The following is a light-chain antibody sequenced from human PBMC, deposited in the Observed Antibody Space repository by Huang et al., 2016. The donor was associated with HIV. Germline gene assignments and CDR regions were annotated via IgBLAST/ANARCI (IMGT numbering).Light chain of an antibody. Sequence: EIVLTQSPATLSLSPGDTANLSCRAGQGVGGYLAWYQQKPGQAPRLLIYDTSNRAAGIPARFSGSGPGPDFTLTISSLEPEDFAVYDCQKRSDSLLTFGGGTKVEI. V-gene: IGKV3D-11*01. CDR3: QKRSDSLLT. CDR1: QGVGGY. CDR2: DTS. J-gene: IGKJ4*01.